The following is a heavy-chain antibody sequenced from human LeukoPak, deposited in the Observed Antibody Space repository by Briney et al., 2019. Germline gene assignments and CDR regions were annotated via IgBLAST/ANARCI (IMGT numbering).Heavy chain of an antibody. CDR2: IYPGDSET. J-gene: IGHJ4*02. D-gene: IGHD7-27*01. Sequence: GESLKISCKGSGYSFTTYWIAWVRQMPGKGLEWMGIIYPGDSETKYSPSFQGQVTISGDKSISTAYLQWSSLKASDTAMYYCARQSGARGDFDSWGQGTLVTVSS. V-gene: IGHV5-51*01. CDR3: ARQSGARGDFDS. CDR1: GYSFTTYW.